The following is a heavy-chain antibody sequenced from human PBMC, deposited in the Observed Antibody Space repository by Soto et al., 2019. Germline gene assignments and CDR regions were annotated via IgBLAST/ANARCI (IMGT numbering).Heavy chain of an antibody. CDR2: ISYDGSNK. Sequence: QVQLVESGGGVVQPGRSLRLSCAASGFTFSSYAMHWVRQAPGKGLEWVAVISYDGSNKYYADSVKGRFTISRDNSKNTLYLQMNSLRAEDTAVYYCARGRIAARPYYYYYGMDVWGQGTTVTVSS. D-gene: IGHD6-6*01. CDR1: GFTFSSYA. V-gene: IGHV3-30-3*01. CDR3: ARGRIAARPYYYYYGMDV. J-gene: IGHJ6*02.